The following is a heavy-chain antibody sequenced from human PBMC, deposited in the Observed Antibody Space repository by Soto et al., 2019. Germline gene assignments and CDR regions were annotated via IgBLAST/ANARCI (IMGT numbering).Heavy chain of an antibody. V-gene: IGHV4-59*11. Sequence: PSETLSLTCPVSRGSLSDLYLSWTQQPPGKGLEWIGYGLRHEFVGTNPSLTNRVTISVDMSKRQFSLRLNSVTAADTAVYYCVAGPDHAKSAYWGQGTLVTVSS. CDR2: GLRHEFV. CDR1: RGSLSDLY. CDR3: VAGPDHAKSAY. J-gene: IGHJ4*01.